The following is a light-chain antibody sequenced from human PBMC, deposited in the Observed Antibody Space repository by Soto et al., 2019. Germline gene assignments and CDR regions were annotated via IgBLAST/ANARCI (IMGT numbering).Light chain of an antibody. V-gene: IGKV3-20*01. CDR1: QSVSSY. CDR3: QHYAHNSPIT. Sequence: EIVMTQSPATLSLSPGERATLSCRASQSVSSYLAWYQQKPGLAPRLLIYGASSRATGIPDRFSGSGSGTDFTLTISRLEPEDFALYYCQHYAHNSPITFGQGTRLEIK. CDR2: GAS. J-gene: IGKJ5*01.